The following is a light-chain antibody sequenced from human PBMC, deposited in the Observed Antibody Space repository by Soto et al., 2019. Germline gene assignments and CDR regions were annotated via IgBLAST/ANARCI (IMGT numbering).Light chain of an antibody. V-gene: IGKV1-13*02. Sequence: VNLTVSPAVLATSIGRTSPIPCRASQVVSTSLAWYQVKPGQAPKLLVYAASSLATGVPARFSGSGSGTDFTLTISSLQSEDFAIYYCQQYNSWPGTFGRGTKVDIK. CDR1: QVVSTS. CDR2: AAS. CDR3: QQYNSWPGT. J-gene: IGKJ4*01.